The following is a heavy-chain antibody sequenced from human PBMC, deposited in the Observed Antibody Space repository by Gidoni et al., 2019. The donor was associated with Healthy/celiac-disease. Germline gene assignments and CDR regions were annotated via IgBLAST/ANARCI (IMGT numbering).Heavy chain of an antibody. D-gene: IGHD3-10*01. CDR3: ARSAFGELTAQKNYYYYGMDV. J-gene: IGHJ6*02. CDR1: GFTFSSYG. Sequence: QVQLVESGGGVVQPGRSLRLSCAASGFTFSSYGMHWVRQAPGKGLEWVAVIWYDGSNKYYADSVKGRFTISRDNSKNTLYLQMISLSAEDTAVYYCARSAFGELTAQKNYYYYGMDVWGQGTTVTVSS. V-gene: IGHV3-33*01. CDR2: IWYDGSNK.